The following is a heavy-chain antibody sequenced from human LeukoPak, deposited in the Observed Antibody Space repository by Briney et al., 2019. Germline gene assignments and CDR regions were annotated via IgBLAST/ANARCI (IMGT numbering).Heavy chain of an antibody. J-gene: IGHJ4*02. CDR1: GFTFSTYS. V-gene: IGHV3-48*01. Sequence: GGSLRLSCAASGFTFSTYSMNWVRQAPGKGPEWISYISSSSSTIYYADSVKGRFTIFRDNAKNSLYLQMNSLRVEDTAVYYCARGKRFLEWLDGTAFDYWGQGTLVTVSS. CDR2: ISSSSSTI. CDR3: ARGKRFLEWLDGTAFDY. D-gene: IGHD3-3*01.